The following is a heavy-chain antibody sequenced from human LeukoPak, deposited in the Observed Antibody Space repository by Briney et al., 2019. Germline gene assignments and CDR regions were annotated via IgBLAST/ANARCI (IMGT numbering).Heavy chain of an antibody. D-gene: IGHD3-22*01. V-gene: IGHV3-21*01. CDR1: GFTFSSYS. J-gene: IGHJ4*02. Sequence: GGSLRLSCAAAGFTFSSYSMSWVRQAPGKGLEWVSSISSGSTNRYYADSVRGQFTISRDNAENSLYLQMNSLRADDTAVCYCARENTYYSDVSGYHDGPIDYWGQGTLVTVSS. CDR3: ARENTYYSDVSGYHDGPIDY. CDR2: ISSGSTNR.